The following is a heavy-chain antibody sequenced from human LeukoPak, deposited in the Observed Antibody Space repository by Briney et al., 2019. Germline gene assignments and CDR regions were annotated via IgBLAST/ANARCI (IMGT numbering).Heavy chain of an antibody. J-gene: IGHJ4*02. CDR3: AREKYSSGRGFDY. Sequence: PGGSLRLSCATSGFSFGAHGMHWVRRAPGKGLEWVAVIWYDGSNKYYADSVKGRFTISRDNSKNTLYLQMNSLRAEDTAVYYCAREKYSSGRGFDYWGQGTLVTVSS. CDR2: IWYDGSNK. V-gene: IGHV3-33*01. CDR1: GFSFGAHG. D-gene: IGHD6-19*01.